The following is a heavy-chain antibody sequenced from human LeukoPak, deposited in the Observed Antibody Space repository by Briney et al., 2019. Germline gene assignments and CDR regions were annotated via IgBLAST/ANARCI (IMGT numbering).Heavy chain of an antibody. CDR3: ARGRGTMVRGVTSGGAFDI. D-gene: IGHD3-10*01. Sequence: ASVKVSCKASGYTFTSYDINWVRQATGQGLEWMGWMNPNSGGTNYAQKFQGWVTMTRDTSISTAYMELSRLRSEDTAVYYCARGRGTMVRGVTSGGAFDIWGQGTMVTVSS. J-gene: IGHJ3*02. V-gene: IGHV1-2*04. CDR1: GYTFTSYD. CDR2: MNPNSGGT.